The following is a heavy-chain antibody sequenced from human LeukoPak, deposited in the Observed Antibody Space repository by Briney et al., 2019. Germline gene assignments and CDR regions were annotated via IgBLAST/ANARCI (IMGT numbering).Heavy chain of an antibody. Sequence: PWGSLRLSCAASGFTFSSYAMSWVRQAPGKGLEWVSAISGSGGSTYYADSVKGRFTISRDNSKNTLYLQMNSLRAEDTAVYYCYSDRGVTNFDYWGQGTLVTVSS. CDR1: GFTFSSYA. CDR2: ISGSGGST. D-gene: IGHD3-10*01. V-gene: IGHV3-23*01. J-gene: IGHJ4*02. CDR3: YSDRGVTNFDY.